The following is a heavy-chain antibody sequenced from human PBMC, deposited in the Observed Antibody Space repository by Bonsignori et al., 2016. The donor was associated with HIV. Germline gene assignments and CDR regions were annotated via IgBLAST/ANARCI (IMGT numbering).Heavy chain of an antibody. V-gene: IGHV4-38-2*01. Sequence: PGKGLEWIGSIYHSGNTYYNPSLKSRVTLLVDTSKNQFSLKLSSVTAADTAVYYCARHAWGGYDYRYYFDYWGQGTLVTVSS. D-gene: IGHD5-12*01. J-gene: IGHJ4*02. CDR2: IYHSGNT. CDR3: ARHAWGGYDYRYYFDY.